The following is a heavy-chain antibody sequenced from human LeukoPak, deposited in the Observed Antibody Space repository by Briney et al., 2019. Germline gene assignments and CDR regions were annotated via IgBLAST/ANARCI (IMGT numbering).Heavy chain of an antibody. D-gene: IGHD6-19*01. CDR3: AREHSSGFSAFDI. CDR1: GFTFSSYA. J-gene: IGHJ3*02. V-gene: IGHV3-30-3*01. Sequence: GGSLRLSCAASGFTFSSYAMHWVRQAPGKGLEWVAVISYDGSNKYYADSVKGRFSISRDNSKNTLYLQMNSLRAEDTAVYYRAREHSSGFSAFDIWGQGTMVTVSS. CDR2: ISYDGSNK.